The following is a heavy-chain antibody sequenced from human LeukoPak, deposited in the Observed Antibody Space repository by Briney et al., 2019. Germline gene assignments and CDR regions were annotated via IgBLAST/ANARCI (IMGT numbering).Heavy chain of an antibody. V-gene: IGHV4-34*01. D-gene: IGHD3-10*01. CDR1: GGSFSGYY. CDR3: ARQEAPFGSGTYYNALDY. Sequence: SETLSLTCAVYGGSFSGYYWSWIRQPPGKGLEWIGEINHSGSTNYNPSLKSRVTISVDTSKNQFSLKLSSVTAADTAVYYRARQEAPFGSGTYYNALDYWGQGTLVTVSS. J-gene: IGHJ4*02. CDR2: INHSGST.